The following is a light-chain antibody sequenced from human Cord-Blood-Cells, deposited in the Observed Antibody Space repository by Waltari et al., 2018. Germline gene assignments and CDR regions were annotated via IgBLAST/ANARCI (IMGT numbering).Light chain of an antibody. Sequence: DIVMPQSPDSLAVYLGERATINCKSSQSVLYSSNNKNYLAWYQQKPGQPPKLHIYWASTRESGVPDRFSGSGSGTDFTLTISSLQAEDVAVYYCQQYYSTPYTFGQGTKLEIK. V-gene: IGKV4-1*01. J-gene: IGKJ2*01. CDR1: QSVLYSSNNKNY. CDR3: QQYYSTPYT. CDR2: WAS.